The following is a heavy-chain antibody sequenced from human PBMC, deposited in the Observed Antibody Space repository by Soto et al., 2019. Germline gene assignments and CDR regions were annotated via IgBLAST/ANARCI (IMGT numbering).Heavy chain of an antibody. CDR1: GGPFTGYY. J-gene: IGHJ4*02. V-gene: IGHV4-34*01. CDR2: IDHTGST. D-gene: IGHD3-22*01. CDR3: ARGADRALTY. Sequence: QVQLHQWGAGLLKPSETLSLTGAVFGGPFTGYYWSWIRQPPGKGLEWIGEIDHTGSTSYSPSLKSRVPISVDTSKKQFSLHLNSVTAADTAVYYCARGADRALTYWGQGTLVAVSS.